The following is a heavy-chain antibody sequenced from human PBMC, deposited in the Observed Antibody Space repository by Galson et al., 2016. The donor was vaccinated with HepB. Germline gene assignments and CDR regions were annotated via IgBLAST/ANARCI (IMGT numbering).Heavy chain of an antibody. Sequence: SLRLSCAASGFTFSFSAYGMHWVRQAPGKGLEYVSAISGDGLTTYYADSVKGRFTVSRDNAKNTLFLEMSSLRAEDTAVYYCARDQTVAGPSCIDYWGQGALVTVSS. D-gene: IGHD6-19*01. CDR1: GFTFSFSAYG. CDR3: ARDQTVAGPSCIDY. V-gene: IGHV3-64*04. J-gene: IGHJ4*02. CDR2: ISGDGLTT.